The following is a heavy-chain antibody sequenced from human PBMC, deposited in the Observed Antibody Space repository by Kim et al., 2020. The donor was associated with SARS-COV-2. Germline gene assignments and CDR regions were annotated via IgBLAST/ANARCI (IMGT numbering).Heavy chain of an antibody. CDR1: GFTFSDYY. V-gene: IGHV3-11*03. J-gene: IGHJ6*02. CDR3: ARPAAAGDSYYYGMDV. Sequence: GGSLRLSCAASGFTFSDYYMSWNRQAPGKGLEWVSYISSSSSYTNYADSVKGRFTISRDNATSSLYLQMNSLRAEDTAVYYCARPAAAGDSYYYGMDVWGQGTTVTVSS. CDR2: ISSSSSYT. D-gene: IGHD6-13*01.